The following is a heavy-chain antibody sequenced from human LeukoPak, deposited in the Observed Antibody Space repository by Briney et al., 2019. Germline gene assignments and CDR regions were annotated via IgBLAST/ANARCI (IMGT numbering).Heavy chain of an antibody. CDR3: ARDWGRRYSSGWYGDFDY. Sequence: LSGGSLRLSCAASGFTFSNYAMHWVRQAPGKGLEWVAVISYDGSDKYYADSVKGRFTISRDNSENTLYLQMNSLRPEDTAVYYCARDWGRRYSSGWYGDFDYWGQGTLVTVSS. D-gene: IGHD6-19*01. J-gene: IGHJ4*02. CDR1: GFTFSNYA. CDR2: ISYDGSDK. V-gene: IGHV3-30-3*01.